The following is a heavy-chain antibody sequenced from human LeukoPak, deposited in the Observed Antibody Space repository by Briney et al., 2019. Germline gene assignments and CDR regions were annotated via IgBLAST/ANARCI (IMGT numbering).Heavy chain of an antibody. J-gene: IGHJ3*02. CDR3: ARDCGEAGAFDI. CDR1: GGSISSGGYY. D-gene: IGHD3-10*01. Sequence: SETLSLTCTVSGGSISSGGYYWSWIRQHPGKGLEWIGYIYYSGSTYYNPSLKSRVTISVDTSKNQFSLKLSSVTAADTAVYYCARDCGEAGAFDIWGQGTMVTVSS. V-gene: IGHV4-31*03. CDR2: IYYSGST.